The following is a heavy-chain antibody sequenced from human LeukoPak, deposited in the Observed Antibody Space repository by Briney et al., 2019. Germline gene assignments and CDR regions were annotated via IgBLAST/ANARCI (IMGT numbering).Heavy chain of an antibody. Sequence: PGGSLRLSCAASGFTFSDYDMHWVRQPTGKGLEWVAAIGTAGDTYYTGSVKGRFTISRENAKNSLYLQMNSLRAGDTAVYYCARVAKERAGGVYYFDYWGQGTLVTVSS. CDR1: GFTFSDYD. CDR2: IGTAGDT. D-gene: IGHD1-1*01. CDR3: ARVAKERAGGVYYFDY. V-gene: IGHV3-13*01. J-gene: IGHJ4*02.